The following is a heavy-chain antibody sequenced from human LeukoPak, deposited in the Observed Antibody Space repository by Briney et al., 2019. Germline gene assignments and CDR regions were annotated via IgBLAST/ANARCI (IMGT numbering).Heavy chain of an antibody. V-gene: IGHV1-69*04. D-gene: IGHD1-26*01. J-gene: IGHJ4*02. CDR1: GCTFISYV. CDR3: ARVWVEWELATGEDFYY. CDR2: IIPILGIA. Sequence: SVTVSRKASGCTFISYVISWVRQAPGQGVEWMGRIIPILGIANYAHKFQARVTITADKSTSTAYMELSSLRSEDTAVYYCARVWVEWELATGEDFYYWGQGTLVTVSS.